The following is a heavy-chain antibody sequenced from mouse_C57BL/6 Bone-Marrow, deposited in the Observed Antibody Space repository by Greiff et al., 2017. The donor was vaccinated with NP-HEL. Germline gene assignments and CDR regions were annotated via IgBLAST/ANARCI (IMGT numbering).Heavy chain of an antibody. Sequence: EVKLQESGPVLVKPGASVKMSCKASGYTFTDYYMNWVKQSHGKSLEWIGVINPYNGGTSYNQKFKGKATLTVDKSSSTAYMELNSLTSEDSAVYYCARDGSSYYYAMDYWGQGTSVTVSS. D-gene: IGHD1-1*01. CDR1: GYTFTDYY. V-gene: IGHV1-19*01. J-gene: IGHJ4*01. CDR2: INPYNGGT. CDR3: ARDGSSYYYAMDY.